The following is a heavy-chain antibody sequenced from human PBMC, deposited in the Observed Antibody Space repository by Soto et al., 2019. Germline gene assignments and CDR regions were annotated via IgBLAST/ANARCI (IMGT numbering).Heavy chain of an antibody. CDR3: ANEVQWEP. D-gene: IGHD1-26*01. Sequence: ASLKRSCETSGFTYSSYAMSCVRQAAGKGLEWVSAISGSGGSTYYADSVKGRFTISRDNSKNTLYLQMNSLRAEDTAVYYCANEVQWEPWGQGTLVTVSS. CDR1: GFTYSSYA. J-gene: IGHJ5*02. V-gene: IGHV3-23*01. CDR2: ISGSGGST.